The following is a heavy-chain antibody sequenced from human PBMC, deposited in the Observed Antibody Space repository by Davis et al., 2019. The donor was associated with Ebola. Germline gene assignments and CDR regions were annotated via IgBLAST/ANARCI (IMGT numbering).Heavy chain of an antibody. V-gene: IGHV3-53*01. CDR2: VSSGGNT. Sequence: GGSLRLSCAASGFTVSSDYMSWVRQAPGKGLEWVSIVSSGGNTYYADSVKGRFTISRDNSKNTVSLQMNSLREEDTAVYYCARGGSGSGWHYFDFWGQGTLVTVSS. D-gene: IGHD6-19*01. CDR1: GFTVSSDY. CDR3: ARGGSGSGWHYFDF. J-gene: IGHJ4*02.